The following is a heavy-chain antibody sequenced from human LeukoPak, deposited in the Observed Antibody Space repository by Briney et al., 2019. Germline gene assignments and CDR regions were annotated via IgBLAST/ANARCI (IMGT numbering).Heavy chain of an antibody. J-gene: IGHJ4*02. CDR3: AKLGYDFWSGYSNFDY. D-gene: IGHD3-3*01. V-gene: IGHV3-21*01. CDR1: GFTFSSYS. Sequence: GGSLRLSCAASGFTFSSYSMNWVRQAPGKGLEWVSSISSSDTYIYHADSVKGRFTISRDNAKNSLYLQMNSLRVEDTAVYYCAKLGYDFWSGYSNFDYWGQGTLVTVSS. CDR2: ISSSDTYI.